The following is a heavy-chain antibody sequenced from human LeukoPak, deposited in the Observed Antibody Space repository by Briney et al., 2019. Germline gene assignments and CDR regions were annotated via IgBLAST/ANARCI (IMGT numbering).Heavy chain of an antibody. J-gene: IGHJ4*02. V-gene: IGHV3-7*04. CDR3: ATADWFSFDF. CDR1: GFTFSSYW. Sequence: PGGSLRLSCAASGFTFSSYWMSWVRQAPGKGLEWVATIKDDGSEKSYVDSVKGRFTISRDNAKNSLFLQMSGLRAEDTAVYFCATADWFSFDFWGQGTLVTVSS. CDR2: IKDDGSEK. D-gene: IGHD3-9*01.